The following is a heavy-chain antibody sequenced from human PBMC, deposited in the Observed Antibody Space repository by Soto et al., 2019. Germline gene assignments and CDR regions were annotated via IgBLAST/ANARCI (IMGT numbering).Heavy chain of an antibody. D-gene: IGHD2-15*01. CDR2: IKRKIDGETT. CDR1: GFSITNAW. J-gene: IGHJ6*02. V-gene: IGHV3-15*07. Sequence: EMQLVESGGGLVKPGGSLRLSCVASGFSITNAWMNWVRQAPGKGLEWVGRIKRKIDGETTDYAAPVKGRFTISRDDSKNMLYLQMNSLKADDTALYYCTTGSVEGVWGQGTTVTVSS. CDR3: TTGSVEGV.